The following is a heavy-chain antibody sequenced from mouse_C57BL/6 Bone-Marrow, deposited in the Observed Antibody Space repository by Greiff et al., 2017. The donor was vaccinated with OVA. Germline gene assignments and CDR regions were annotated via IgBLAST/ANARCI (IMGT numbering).Heavy chain of an antibody. D-gene: IGHD1-1*01. Sequence: VVESGGDLVKPGGSLKLSCAASGFTFSSYGMSWVRQTPDKRLEWVATISSGGSYTYYPDSVKGRFTISRDNAKNTLYLQMSSLKSEDTAMYYCARHYYGSSYFDYWGQGTTLTVSS. CDR1: GFTFSSYG. J-gene: IGHJ2*01. CDR3: ARHYYGSSYFDY. V-gene: IGHV5-6*01. CDR2: ISSGGSYT.